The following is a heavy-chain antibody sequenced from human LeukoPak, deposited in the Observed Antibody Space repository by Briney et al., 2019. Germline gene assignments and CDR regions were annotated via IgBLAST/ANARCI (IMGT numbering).Heavy chain of an antibody. Sequence: KPSETLSLTCAVSGYSISSGYYWGRIRQTPGKGLEWIGSIYHSGSTYYNPSLKSRVTISVDTSKNQFSLKLSSVTAADTAVYYCATHDAYSSSFPMYCLDYWGQGTLVTVSS. D-gene: IGHD6-6*01. CDR2: IYHSGST. CDR3: ATHDAYSSSFPMYCLDY. CDR1: GYSISSGYY. V-gene: IGHV4-38-2*01. J-gene: IGHJ4*02.